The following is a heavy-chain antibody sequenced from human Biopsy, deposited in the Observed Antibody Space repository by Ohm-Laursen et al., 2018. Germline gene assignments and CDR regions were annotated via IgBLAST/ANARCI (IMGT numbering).Heavy chain of an antibody. CDR3: TCRYGDSPL. D-gene: IGHD4-17*01. Sequence: SLRLSCSASGFTLSNYGMHWVRQAPGRGLEWVAAVSSDGKNKHYADSVQGRFTISRDNSKNTVDLQMNSLRAEDTAIYYCTCRYGDSPLWGQGTMVTVSS. CDR2: VSSDGKNK. V-gene: IGHV3-30*03. J-gene: IGHJ3*01. CDR1: GFTLSNYG.